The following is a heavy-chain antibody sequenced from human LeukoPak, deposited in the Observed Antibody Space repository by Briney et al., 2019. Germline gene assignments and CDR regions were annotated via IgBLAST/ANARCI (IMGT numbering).Heavy chain of an antibody. V-gene: IGHV1-18*01. CDR3: ARDQRNSGSYRFEY. D-gene: IGHD1-26*01. Sequence: ASVKVSCKTSGYTFSGYGISWVRQAPGQGLEWMGWITGNNGNTNYAPSLQGRVTMTTDTSTNTAYMELTSLKSDDTAVYYCARDQRNSGSYRFEYWGQGALVTVSS. CDR1: GYTFSGYG. CDR2: ITGNNGNT. J-gene: IGHJ4*02.